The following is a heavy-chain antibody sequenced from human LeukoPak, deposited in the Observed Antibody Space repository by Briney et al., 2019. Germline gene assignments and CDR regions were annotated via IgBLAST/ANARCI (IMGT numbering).Heavy chain of an antibody. D-gene: IGHD3-10*02. CDR3: ARSARTMCSWFDP. V-gene: IGHV4-39*07. J-gene: IGHJ5*02. CDR2: IYYSGST. CDR1: GGSISSSSYY. Sequence: SETLSLTCTVSGGSISSSSYYWGWIRQPPGNGLEWIGRIYYSGSTYYNPSLKSRVTISVDTSKNQFSLKLSSVTAADTAVYYCARSARTMCSWFDPWGQGTLVTVSS.